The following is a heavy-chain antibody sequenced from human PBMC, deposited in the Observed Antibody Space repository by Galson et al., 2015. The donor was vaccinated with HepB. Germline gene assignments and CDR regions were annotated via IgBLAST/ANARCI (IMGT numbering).Heavy chain of an antibody. Sequence: SLRLSCAASGFTFSDHYMDWVRQAPGKGLEWVGRTRNKANRYTTEYAASVKGRFTISRDDSKNSLYLQMNSLKTEDTAVYYCARGGGTRGPLNYWGQGTLVTVSS. CDR2: TRNKANRYTT. D-gene: IGHD3-16*01. CDR3: ARGGGTRGPLNY. J-gene: IGHJ4*02. CDR1: GFTFSDHY. V-gene: IGHV3-72*01.